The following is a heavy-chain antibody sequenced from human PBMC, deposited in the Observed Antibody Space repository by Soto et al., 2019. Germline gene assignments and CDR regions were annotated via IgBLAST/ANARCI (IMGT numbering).Heavy chain of an antibody. D-gene: IGHD3-10*01. CDR2: IIPILGIA. V-gene: IGHV1-69*04. CDR3: ARARTGYYYYMDV. Sequence: SVKVSCKASGYTFTSYAMHWVRQAPGQGLEWMGRIIPILGIANYAQKFQGRVTITADKSTSTAYMELSSLRSEDTAVYYCARARTGYYYYMDVWGKGTTVTVSS. J-gene: IGHJ6*03. CDR1: GYTFTSYA.